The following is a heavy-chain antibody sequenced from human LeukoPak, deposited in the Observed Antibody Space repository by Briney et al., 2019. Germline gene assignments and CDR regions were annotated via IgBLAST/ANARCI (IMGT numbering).Heavy chain of an antibody. J-gene: IGHJ4*02. D-gene: IGHD4-23*01. CDR2: IYYSGST. Sequence: PSQTLSLTCTVSGGSISSGGYYWSWLRQHPGKGLEWIGYIYYSGSTYYNPSLKSRVTISVDTSKNQFSLKLSSVTAADTAVYYCARLGGNSGVDYWGQGTLVTVSS. CDR1: GGSISSGGYY. V-gene: IGHV4-31*03. CDR3: ARLGGNSGVDY.